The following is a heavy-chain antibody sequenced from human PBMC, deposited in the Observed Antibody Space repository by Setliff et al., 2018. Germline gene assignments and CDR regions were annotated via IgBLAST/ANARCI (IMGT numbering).Heavy chain of an antibody. D-gene: IGHD6-13*01. Sequence: PSETLSLTCTVSGGSISDYYWSWIRQAPGKGLEWIGYIYYGGSTNYNPSLNSRVAISVDTSENQFSLKLSSVTAADTAVYYCARAPYSSPDSSYYYGMDVWGQGTTVTVSS. V-gene: IGHV4-59*01. J-gene: IGHJ6*02. CDR3: ARAPYSSPDSSYYYGMDV. CDR1: GGSISDYY. CDR2: IYYGGST.